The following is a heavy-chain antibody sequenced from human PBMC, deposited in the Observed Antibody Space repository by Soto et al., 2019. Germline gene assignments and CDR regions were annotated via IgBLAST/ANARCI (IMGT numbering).Heavy chain of an antibody. V-gene: IGHV3-23*01. CDR2: VSGSGGST. J-gene: IGHJ4*02. Sequence: ETLSLTCAVYGGSFSGYYWSWVRQAPGKGLEWISAVSGSGGSTYYADSVKGRFTISRDNSKDTLYLQMNNLRAEDTAVYYCAKPPDYNWNDYWGQGTLVTVSS. CDR3: AKPPDYNWNDY. D-gene: IGHD1-20*01. CDR1: GGSFSGYY.